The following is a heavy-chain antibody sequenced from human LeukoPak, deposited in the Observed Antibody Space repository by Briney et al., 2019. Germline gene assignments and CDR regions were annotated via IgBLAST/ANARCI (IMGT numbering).Heavy chain of an antibody. D-gene: IGHD1-26*01. CDR3: ARLSGSYYEADY. CDR2: IHSGGST. V-gene: IGHV3-53*01. J-gene: IGHJ4*02. CDR1: GFTVGSSY. Sequence: TGGSLRLSCAASGFTVGSSYMGWVRQAPGKGLEWVSVIHSGGSTYYADSMKGRFTLSRDNSKNTLYLQMNSLRAEDTAVYYCARLSGSYYEADYWGQGTLVTVSS.